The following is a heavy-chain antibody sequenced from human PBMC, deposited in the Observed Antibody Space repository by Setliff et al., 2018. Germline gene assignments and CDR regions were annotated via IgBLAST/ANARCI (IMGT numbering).Heavy chain of an antibody. Sequence: GSLRLSCAASGFSFSSYEMNWIRQPAGKGLEWIGRLYTSGDTNYNPSLKSRVSMSLDTSKNQFSLKLSSVTAADTAVYYCARDRVVVLAGRRGFYFDYWGQGTLVTVSS. V-gene: IGHV4-4*07. CDR3: ARDRVVVLAGRRGFYFDY. CDR2: LYTSGDT. CDR1: GFSFSSYE. J-gene: IGHJ4*02. D-gene: IGHD2-15*01.